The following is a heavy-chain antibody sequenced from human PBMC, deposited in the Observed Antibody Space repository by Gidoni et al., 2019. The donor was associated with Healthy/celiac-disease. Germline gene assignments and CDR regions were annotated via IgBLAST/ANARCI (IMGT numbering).Heavy chain of an antibody. J-gene: IGHJ4*02. CDR1: GSTFTGYY. V-gene: IGHV1-2*04. Sequence: QVQLVQSGAEVKKPGASVKVSCKASGSTFTGYYMHWVRQAPGQGLEWMGWSNPNSGGTNYAQKFQGWVTMTRDTSISTAYMELSRLRSDDTAVYYCARGYCSSTSCYITFDYWGQGTLVTVSS. CDR2: SNPNSGGT. CDR3: ARGYCSSTSCYITFDY. D-gene: IGHD2-2*02.